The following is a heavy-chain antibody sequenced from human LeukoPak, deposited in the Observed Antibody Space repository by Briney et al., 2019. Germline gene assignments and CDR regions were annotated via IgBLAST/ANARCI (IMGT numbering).Heavy chain of an antibody. CDR2: IYYSGST. J-gene: IGHJ4*02. CDR3: ASRASDSSGSVDY. Sequence: SETLSLTCTVSGGSISSSSYYWGWIRQPPGKGLEWIGSIYYSGSTYYNPSLKSRVTISVDTSKNQFSLKLSSVTAADTAVYYCASRASDSSGSVDYWGQGTLVTVSS. V-gene: IGHV4-39*07. CDR1: GGSISSSSYY. D-gene: IGHD3-22*01.